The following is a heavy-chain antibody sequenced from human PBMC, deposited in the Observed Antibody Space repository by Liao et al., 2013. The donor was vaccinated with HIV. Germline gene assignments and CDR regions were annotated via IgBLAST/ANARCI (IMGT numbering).Heavy chain of an antibody. CDR1: GGSISSYY. D-gene: IGHD6-13*01. CDR2: IYSSGSA. CDR3: ARDQYSSNWYKY. J-gene: IGHJ4*02. V-gene: IGHV4-4*07. Sequence: QVQLQESGPGLVKPSETLSLTCTVSGGSISSYYWSWIRQPAGKGLEWIGRIYSSGSANYNPSLKSRVTMSVDTSKNQFSLKLSSVTAADTAVYFCARDQYSSNWYKYWGQGTLVTVSS.